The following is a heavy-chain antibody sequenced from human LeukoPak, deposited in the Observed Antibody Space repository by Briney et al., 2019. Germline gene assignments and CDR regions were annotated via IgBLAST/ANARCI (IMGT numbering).Heavy chain of an antibody. J-gene: IGHJ4*02. CDR3: ARQEARAGPGIDY. D-gene: IGHD6-19*01. CDR2: IYPPDSGT. V-gene: IGHV5-51*01. CDR1: GYNFIDYW. Sequence: GESLKISCKGSGYNFIDYWIDWVRQMPGKGPGWNGIIYPPDSGTRYGTAVQCQGTMSVDTSISTAYLQWSSLKASDSAIYYCARQEARAGPGIDYWGQGTKVTVSS.